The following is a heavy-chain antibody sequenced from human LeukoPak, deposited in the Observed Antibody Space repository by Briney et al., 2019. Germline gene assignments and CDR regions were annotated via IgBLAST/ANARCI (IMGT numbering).Heavy chain of an antibody. D-gene: IGHD3-10*01. CDR3: ARAPRVRGVMVYYHYYMDV. Sequence: PSETLSLTCAVYGGSFSGYYWSWIRQPPGKGLEWIGEINHSGSINYNPSLKSRVTISVDTSKNQFSLKLSSVTAADTAVYYCARAPRVRGVMVYYHYYMDVWGKGTTVTVSS. CDR2: INHSGSI. V-gene: IGHV4-34*01. J-gene: IGHJ6*03. CDR1: GGSFSGYY.